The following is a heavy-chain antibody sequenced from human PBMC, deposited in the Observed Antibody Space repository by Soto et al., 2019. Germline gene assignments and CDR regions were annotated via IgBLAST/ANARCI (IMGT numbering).Heavy chain of an antibody. Sequence: QVQLVQSGAEVKKPGASLTVSCKTSGYTFSSIGISWVRQAPGQGLEWMGWISPHKGDTYYAQRLQGRLTMTTDTSTSTAYMELRNLRSDDTAVYFCARDLDASGSYYTDYWGQGTLVTVSS. CDR1: GYTFSSIG. J-gene: IGHJ4*02. CDR2: ISPHKGDT. V-gene: IGHV1-18*01. D-gene: IGHD3-10*01. CDR3: ARDLDASGSYYTDY.